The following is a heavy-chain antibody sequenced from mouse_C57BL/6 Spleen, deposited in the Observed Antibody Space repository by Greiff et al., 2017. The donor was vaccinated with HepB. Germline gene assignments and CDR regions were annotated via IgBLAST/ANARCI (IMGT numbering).Heavy chain of an antibody. D-gene: IGHD1-1*01. CDR2: INPSSGYT. Sequence: QVQLQQSGAELARPGASVKMSCKASGYTFTSYTMHWVKQRPGQGLEWIGYINPSSGYTKYNQKFKDKATLTADKSSSTAYMQLSSLTSEDSAVYYCARFTTVVANGHYYAMDYWGQGISVTVSS. CDR3: ARFTTVVANGHYYAMDY. J-gene: IGHJ4*01. V-gene: IGHV1-4*01. CDR1: GYTFTSYT.